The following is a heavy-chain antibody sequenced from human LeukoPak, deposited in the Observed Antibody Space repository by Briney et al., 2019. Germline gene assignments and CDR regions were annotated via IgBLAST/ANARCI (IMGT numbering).Heavy chain of an antibody. D-gene: IGHD2-21*02. J-gene: IGHJ4*02. CDR2: ISGSGGST. Sequence: PGGSLRLSCAASGFTFSSYAMSWVRQAPGKGLEWVSAISGSGGSTYYADSVKGRFTISRDNSKNTLYLQMNSLRVEDTAVYYCAKGSLVVVTALDYWGQGTLVTVSS. CDR3: AKGSLVVVTALDY. CDR1: GFTFSSYA. V-gene: IGHV3-23*01.